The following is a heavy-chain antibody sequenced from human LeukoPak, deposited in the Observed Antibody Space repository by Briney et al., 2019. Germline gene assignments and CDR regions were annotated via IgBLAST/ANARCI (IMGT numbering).Heavy chain of an antibody. CDR3: ARVNDGDRYYYSYYMEV. Sequence: SETLSLTCAVYGGSFSGYYWSWIRQPPGKGLEWIGEINHSGSTNYNPSLKSRGTISVDTSKNQFSLKLSSVTAADRAVYYCARVNDGDRYYYSYYMEVWGKGTTVTVSS. J-gene: IGHJ6*03. CDR1: GGSFSGYY. CDR2: INHSGST. D-gene: IGHD2-21*02. V-gene: IGHV4-34*01.